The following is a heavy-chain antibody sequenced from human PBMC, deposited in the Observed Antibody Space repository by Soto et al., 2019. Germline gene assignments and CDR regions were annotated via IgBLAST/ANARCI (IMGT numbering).Heavy chain of an antibody. J-gene: IGHJ6*03. D-gene: IGHD4-17*01. Sequence: EVLLVESGGGLVQPDRPLRLSCAASGFNFENYAMHWVRQAPGMGLEWVSGISWNSGQLDYAGSVRGRFTISRDNGKNSLYLEMNSLRPDDTALYFCAKDKSTGEYSYYRYMDVWGRGTTVIVSS. CDR1: GFNFENYA. V-gene: IGHV3-9*01. CDR3: AKDKSTGEYSYYRYMDV. CDR2: ISWNSGQL.